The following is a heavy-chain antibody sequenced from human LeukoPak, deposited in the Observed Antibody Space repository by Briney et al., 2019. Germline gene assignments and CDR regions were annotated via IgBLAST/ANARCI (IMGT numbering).Heavy chain of an antibody. J-gene: IGHJ4*02. D-gene: IGHD2-15*01. CDR3: ARGDCSGGSCYLFDY. CDR2: IYYSGST. Sequence: GSLRLSCTVSGGSISSSSYYWGWIRQPPGKGLEWIGSIYYSGSTYYNPSLKSRVTISVDTSKNQFSLKLSSVTAADTAVYYCARGDCSGGSCYLFDYWGQGALVTVSS. V-gene: IGHV4-39*01. CDR1: GGSISSSSYY.